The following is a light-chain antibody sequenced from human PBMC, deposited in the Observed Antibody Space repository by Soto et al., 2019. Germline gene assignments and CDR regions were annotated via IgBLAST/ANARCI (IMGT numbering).Light chain of an antibody. Sequence: DIQMTQSPSSLSASVGDRVTITCQASQDISNYLNWYQQKPGKAPKLLIYDASNLETGVPSRFSGSGSGTDFNFTISRLQPEDIATYYCQQYDNLPLTFGGGTKVEIK. CDR1: QDISNY. CDR3: QQYDNLPLT. J-gene: IGKJ4*01. CDR2: DAS. V-gene: IGKV1-33*01.